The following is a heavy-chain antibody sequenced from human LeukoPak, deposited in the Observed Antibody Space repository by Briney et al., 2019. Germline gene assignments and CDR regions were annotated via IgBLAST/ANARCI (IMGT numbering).Heavy chain of an antibody. Sequence: GGSLRLSCAASGFTVSSNYMSWVRQAPGKGLEWVSVIYSGGSTYYADSVKGRLTISRDNSENTLYLQMNSLRAEDTAVYYCARDAVLRSPYGMDVWGQGTTVTVSS. D-gene: IGHD3-3*01. CDR3: ARDAVLRSPYGMDV. CDR1: GFTVSSNY. V-gene: IGHV3-53*01. CDR2: IYSGGST. J-gene: IGHJ6*02.